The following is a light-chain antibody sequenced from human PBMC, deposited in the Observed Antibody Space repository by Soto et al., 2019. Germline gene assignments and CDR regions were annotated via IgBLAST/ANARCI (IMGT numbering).Light chain of an antibody. J-gene: IGKJ3*01. CDR1: QSVSNDF. V-gene: IGKV3-20*01. Sequence: EIVLTQSPGILSLSPGERATLSCRASQSVSNDFLAWYQQKPGQAPRLLIYGASTRATDVPDRLSGSGSGADFTLSISRLEPEDSAVYYCQQYASAPFSLGPGTKVDI. CDR3: QQYASAPFS. CDR2: GAS.